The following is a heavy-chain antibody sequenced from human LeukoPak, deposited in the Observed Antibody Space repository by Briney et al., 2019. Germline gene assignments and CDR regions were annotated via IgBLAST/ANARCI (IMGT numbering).Heavy chain of an antibody. J-gene: IGHJ6*04. D-gene: IGHD3-10*01. Sequence: GASVKVSCKASGYTFTSYGISWVRQAPGQGLEWMGWINAYNGNTNYAQKLQGRVTMTTDTSTSTAYMELRSLRSDDTAVYYCARDAPLLWFGELPPSPYYYSGMDVWGKGTTVTVSS. CDR3: ARDAPLLWFGELPPSPYYYSGMDV. CDR1: GYTFTSYG. V-gene: IGHV1-18*04. CDR2: INAYNGNT.